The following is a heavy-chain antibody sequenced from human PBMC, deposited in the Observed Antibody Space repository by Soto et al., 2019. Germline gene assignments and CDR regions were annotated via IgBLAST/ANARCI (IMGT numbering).Heavy chain of an antibody. V-gene: IGHV4-59*01. J-gene: IGHJ3*02. CDR1: GGSISSYY. Sequence: SETLSLTCTVSGGSISSYYWSWIRQPPGKGLEWIGYIYYSGSTNYNPSLKSRVTISVDTSKNQFSLKLSSVTAADTAVYYCARVPKYSLPAFGIWGQGTMVTVSS. D-gene: IGHD5-18*01. CDR2: IYYSGST. CDR3: ARVPKYSLPAFGI.